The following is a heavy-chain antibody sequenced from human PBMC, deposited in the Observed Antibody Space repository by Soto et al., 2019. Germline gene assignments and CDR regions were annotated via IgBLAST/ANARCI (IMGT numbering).Heavy chain of an antibody. CDR1: GYTFTSYD. D-gene: IGHD3-22*01. Sequence: QVQLVQSGAEVKKPGASVKVSCKASGYTFTSYDIHWVRQATGQGLEWMGWMNPHSGNTGYAQKFQGRFTMTRNTSISTAYMELSSLRSEDTSVYYGARELTMIVDNWGQGTRVTVSS. CDR3: ARELTMIVDN. CDR2: MNPHSGNT. V-gene: IGHV1-8*01. J-gene: IGHJ4*02.